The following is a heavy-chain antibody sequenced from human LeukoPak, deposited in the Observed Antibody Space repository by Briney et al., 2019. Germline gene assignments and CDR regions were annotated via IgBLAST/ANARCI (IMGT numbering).Heavy chain of an antibody. V-gene: IGHV3-30*02. D-gene: IGHD2-2*02. CDR2: IRYDGSNK. J-gene: IGHJ5*02. CDR1: GFTFSSYG. CDR3: AKSVVPAAILGDWFDP. Sequence: GGSLRLSCAASGFTFSSYGMHWVRQAPGKGLKWVAFIRYDGSNKYYADSVKGRFTISRDNSKNTLYLQMNSLRAEDTAVYYCAKSVVPAAILGDWFDPWGQGTLVTVSS.